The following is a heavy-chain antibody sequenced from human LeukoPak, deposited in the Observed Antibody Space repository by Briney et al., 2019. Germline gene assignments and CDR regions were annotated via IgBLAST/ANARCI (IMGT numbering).Heavy chain of an antibody. Sequence: SETLSLTCTVSGGPISSSSYYWGWIRQPPGKGLEWIGMILYSGRTYYNTSLKSRVTMDVDTSKDQFSLKLTSVSAADTAVYYCARLPVYSSGWQADFWGQGTLVTVSS. J-gene: IGHJ4*02. CDR2: ILYSGRT. CDR3: ARLPVYSSGWQADF. V-gene: IGHV4-39*01. CDR1: GGPISSSSYY. D-gene: IGHD6-19*01.